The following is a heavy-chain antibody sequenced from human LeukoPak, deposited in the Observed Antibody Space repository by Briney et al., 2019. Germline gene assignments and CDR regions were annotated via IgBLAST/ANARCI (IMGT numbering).Heavy chain of an antibody. V-gene: IGHV4-59*08. CDR1: GGSISSYY. D-gene: IGHD6-13*01. Sequence: SETLSLTCTVSGGSISSYYWSWIRQPPGKGLEWIGYIYYSGSTNYNPSLKSRVTVSVDTPKNQFSLKLSSVTAADTAVYYCARLGDKGYSSTWYKTVYYFDYWGQGTLVTVSS. J-gene: IGHJ4*02. CDR2: IYYSGST. CDR3: ARLGDKGYSSTWYKTVYYFDY.